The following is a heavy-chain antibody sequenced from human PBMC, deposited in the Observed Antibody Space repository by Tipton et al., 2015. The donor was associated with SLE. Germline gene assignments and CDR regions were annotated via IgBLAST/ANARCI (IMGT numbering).Heavy chain of an antibody. CDR1: GGSISSGSYY. J-gene: IGHJ6*03. D-gene: IGHD2-15*01. CDR3: VKSVVVVSPRDYYYYMDV. V-gene: IGHV4-39*07. CDR2: IYYSGIT. Sequence: TLSLTCTVSGGSISSGSYYWGWIRQPPGKGLEWIGSIYYSGITNYNPSLQSRVTLSVDMSKNQFSLRLSSVTAADTGVYYCVKSVVVVSPRDYYYYMDVWGKGTTVTVSS.